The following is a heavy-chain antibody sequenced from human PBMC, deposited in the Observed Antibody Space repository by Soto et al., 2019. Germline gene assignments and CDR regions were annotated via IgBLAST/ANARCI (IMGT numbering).Heavy chain of an antibody. Sequence: PSETLSLTCTVSGDSIGTTHSYWAWIPQSPGKGLEWIGNIHYSGSTYYMPSLRSRVTLSVDTSKNQFSLRLTSVTAEDTAVYYCARVQTLFGIINVFDYWGQGTLVS. V-gene: IGHV4-39*01. CDR1: GDSIGTTHSY. CDR2: IHYSGST. D-gene: IGHD3-3*01. J-gene: IGHJ4*02. CDR3: ARVQTLFGIINVFDY.